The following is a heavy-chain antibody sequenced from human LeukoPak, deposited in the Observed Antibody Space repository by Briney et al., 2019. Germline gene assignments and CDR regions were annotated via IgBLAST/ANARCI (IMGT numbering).Heavy chain of an antibody. CDR1: GFTFSDYY. J-gene: IGHJ4*02. CDR2: ISSNGGST. D-gene: IGHD3-22*01. Sequence: GGSLRLSCAASGFTFSDYYMSWIRQAPGKGLEYVSAISSNGGSTYYANSVKGRFTISRDNSKNTLYLQMGSLRAEDVAVYYCARVVYDSSGYLRDYWGQGTLVTVSS. CDR3: ARVVYDSSGYLRDY. V-gene: IGHV3-64*01.